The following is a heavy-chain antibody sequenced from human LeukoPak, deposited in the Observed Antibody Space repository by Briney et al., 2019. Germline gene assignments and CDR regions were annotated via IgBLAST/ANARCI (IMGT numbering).Heavy chain of an antibody. V-gene: IGHV4-4*07. CDR2: IYTSGST. CDR1: GGSISSYY. CDR3: ARDHCSGGSCYFPLDY. Sequence: SETLSLTCTVSGGSISSYYWSWIRHPAGKGLEWIGRIYTSGSTNYNPSLKSRVTMSVDTSKNQFSLKLSSVTAADTAVYYCARDHCSGGSCYFPLDYWGQGTLVTVSS. J-gene: IGHJ4*02. D-gene: IGHD2-15*01.